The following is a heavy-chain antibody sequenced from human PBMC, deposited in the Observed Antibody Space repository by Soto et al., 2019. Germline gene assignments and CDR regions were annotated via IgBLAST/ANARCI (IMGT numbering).Heavy chain of an antibody. V-gene: IGHV3-15*07. Sequence: EVQLVESGGGLVKPGGSLRLSCAASGFTFSNAWMNWVRQAPGKGLEWVGRIKSKTDGGTTDYAAPVKGRFTISRGDSKNTLYLQMNSLKTEDTAVYYCTTGRFWSSGWDYWGQGTLVTVSS. CDR2: IKSKTDGGTT. CDR1: GFTFSNAW. CDR3: TTGRFWSSGWDY. J-gene: IGHJ4*02. D-gene: IGHD6-19*01.